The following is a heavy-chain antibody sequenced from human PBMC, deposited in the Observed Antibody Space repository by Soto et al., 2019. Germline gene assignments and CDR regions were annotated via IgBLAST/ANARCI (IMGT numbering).Heavy chain of an antibody. D-gene: IGHD3-9*01. Sequence: PGGSLRLSCAASGFTFSNYAISWVRQAPGKGLEWVSVISASGAAHYGASVKGRFTISRDSSKDTLYLQMSSLRAEDTAVYYCVKDIVRDILTGYRRLFDYWGQGTLVTVSS. CDR3: VKDIVRDILTGYRRLFDY. J-gene: IGHJ4*02. CDR1: GFTFSNYA. V-gene: IGHV3-23*01. CDR2: ISASGAA.